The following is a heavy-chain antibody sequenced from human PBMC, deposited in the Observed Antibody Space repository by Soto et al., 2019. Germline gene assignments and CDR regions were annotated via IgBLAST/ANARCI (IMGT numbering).Heavy chain of an antibody. V-gene: IGHV3-30-3*01. CDR3: ARVHDFWSGYYTYYYYGMDV. D-gene: IGHD3-3*01. J-gene: IGHJ6*02. CDR2: ISYDGSNK. Sequence: GGSLRLSCAASGFTFSSYAMHWVRQAPGKGLEWVAVISYDGSNKYYADSVKGRFTISRDNSKNTLYLQMNSLRAEDTAVYYCARVHDFWSGYYTYYYYGMDVWGQGTTVTVS. CDR1: GFTFSSYA.